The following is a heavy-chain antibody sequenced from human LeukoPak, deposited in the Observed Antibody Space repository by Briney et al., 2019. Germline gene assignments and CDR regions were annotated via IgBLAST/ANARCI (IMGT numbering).Heavy chain of an antibody. CDR3: ARGRGQWLARGTNWYFDL. D-gene: IGHD6-19*01. CDR2: MNPNSGNT. Sequence: GASVKVSCKASGYTFTSYDINWVRQATGQGLEWMGWMNPNSGNTGYAQKFQGRVTTTRNTSISTAYMELSSLRSEDTAVYYCARGRGQWLARGTNWYFDLWGRGTLVTVSS. J-gene: IGHJ2*01. V-gene: IGHV1-8*01. CDR1: GYTFTSYD.